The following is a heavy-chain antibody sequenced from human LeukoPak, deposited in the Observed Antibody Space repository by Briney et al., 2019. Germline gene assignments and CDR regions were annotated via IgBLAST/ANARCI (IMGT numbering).Heavy chain of an antibody. CDR3: AHTTMITFGGVIVLTFDY. Sequence: SGPTLVKPTQTLTLTCTFSGFSLSTSGVGVGWIRQPPGKALEWLALIYWDDDKRYSPSLKSRLTITKDTSKNQVVLTMTNMDPVDTATYYCAHTTMITFGGVIVLTFDYWGQGTLVTVSS. D-gene: IGHD3-16*02. CDR2: IYWDDDK. V-gene: IGHV2-5*02. CDR1: GFSLSTSGVG. J-gene: IGHJ4*02.